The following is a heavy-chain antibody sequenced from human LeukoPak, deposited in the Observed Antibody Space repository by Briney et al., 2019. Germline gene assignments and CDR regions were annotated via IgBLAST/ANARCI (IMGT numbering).Heavy chain of an antibody. Sequence: GGSLRLSCAASGFTVSSNHMSWVRQAPGKGLEWVSVIYSGGETYYADSVKGRFSISRDNSKNTLYLQMNSLRAEDTAVYYCAKAPPLFDTGTTFDPWGQGTLVTVSS. CDR1: GFTVSSNH. CDR2: IYSGGET. V-gene: IGHV3-53*01. CDR3: AKAPPLFDTGTTFDP. J-gene: IGHJ5*02. D-gene: IGHD2/OR15-2a*01.